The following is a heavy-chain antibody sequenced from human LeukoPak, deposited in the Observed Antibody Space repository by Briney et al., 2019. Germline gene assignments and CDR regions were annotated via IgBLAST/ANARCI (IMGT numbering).Heavy chain of an antibody. V-gene: IGHV1-8*03. CDR1: GYTFTGYY. CDR2: MNPNSGNT. Sequence: GASVKVSCKASGYTFTGYYMHWVRQASGQGLEWMGWMNPNSGNTGSAQKFQGRVTLTRNTSITTAYMELSSLTSDDTAVYYCARGASRSFDYWGQGTLVTVSS. CDR3: ARGASRSFDY. J-gene: IGHJ4*02.